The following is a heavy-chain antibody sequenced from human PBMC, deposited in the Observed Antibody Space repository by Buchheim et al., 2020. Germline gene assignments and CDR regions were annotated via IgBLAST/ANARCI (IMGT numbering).Heavy chain of an antibody. D-gene: IGHD3-22*01. CDR2: IKQDGSEK. V-gene: IGHV3-7*01. CDR1: GFTFSSYW. J-gene: IGHJ4*02. Sequence: EVQVVESGGGLVQPGGSLRLSCAASGFTFSSYWMSWVRQAPGKGLEWVANIKQDGSEKYYVDSVKGRFTISRDNAKNSLYLQMNSLRAEDTAVYYCASTKSYYDSSGPFDYWGQGTL. CDR3: ASTKSYYDSSGPFDY.